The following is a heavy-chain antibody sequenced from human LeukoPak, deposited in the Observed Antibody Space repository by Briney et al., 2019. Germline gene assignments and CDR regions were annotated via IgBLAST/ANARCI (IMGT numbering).Heavy chain of an antibody. CDR2: TWYDGTNK. V-gene: IGHV3-33*01. CDR3: ARGDRSSWFNFDY. J-gene: IGHJ4*02. CDR1: GFTFSSYV. D-gene: IGHD6-13*01. Sequence: PGGSLRLSCAASGFTFSSYVMHWVRQASGKGLEWVAVTWYDGTNKYFADSVRGRFSISRDNSKNTLYLQMNSLRAEDTAVNYCARGDRSSWFNFDYWGQGTLVTVSS.